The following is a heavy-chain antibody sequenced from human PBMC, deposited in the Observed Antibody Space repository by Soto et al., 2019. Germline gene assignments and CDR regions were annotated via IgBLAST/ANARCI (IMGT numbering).Heavy chain of an antibody. Sequence: QVQLQESGPGLVKPSQTLSLTCTVSGGSISSGGYYWSWIRQHPGKGLECSGYIYYSGSTYYHPSLKSRVTLSVDTSKNQFSLKLSSVTAADTAVYYCARGGIAAAAPPDYWGQGTLVTVSS. J-gene: IGHJ4*02. CDR3: ARGGIAAAAPPDY. CDR2: IYYSGST. CDR1: GGSISSGGYY. D-gene: IGHD6-13*01. V-gene: IGHV4-31*03.